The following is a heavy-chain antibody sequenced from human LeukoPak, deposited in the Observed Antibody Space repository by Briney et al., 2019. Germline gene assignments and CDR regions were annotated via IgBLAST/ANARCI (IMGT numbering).Heavy chain of an antibody. V-gene: IGHV4-39*01. J-gene: IGHJ4*02. CDR2: ICYAGST. D-gene: IGHD3-22*01. CDR1: GGSFSSNSYY. Sequence: SETLSLTCTVSGGSFSSNSYYWGWIRQPPGKGLEWIGSICYAGSTYYNPSLKSRVTLYVDTSKNQFSLKLSSVTAADTAVYYCASQGAGDYYDSSGSDYWGQGTLVTVSS. CDR3: ASQGAGDYYDSSGSDY.